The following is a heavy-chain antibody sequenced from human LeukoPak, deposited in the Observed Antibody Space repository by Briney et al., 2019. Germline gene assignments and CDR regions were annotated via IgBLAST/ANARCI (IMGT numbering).Heavy chain of an antibody. V-gene: IGHV3-30-3*01. CDR2: ISYDGSNE. CDR1: GFTFSGYA. CDR3: ARVGYYASGPFSYFDY. J-gene: IGHJ4*02. D-gene: IGHD3-10*01. Sequence: GGSLRLSCAASGFTFSGYAMHWVRPAPGKGLEWVAVISYDGSNEYYADSVKGRFTISRDNSKNTLYLQMNSLSVEDTAVYYCARVGYYASGPFSYFDYWGQGTLVTVSS.